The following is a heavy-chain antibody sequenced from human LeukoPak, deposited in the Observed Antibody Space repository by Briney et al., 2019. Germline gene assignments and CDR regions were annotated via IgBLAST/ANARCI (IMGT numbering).Heavy chain of an antibody. D-gene: IGHD1-26*01. CDR1: GYSFTSYW. CDR2: IYPGDSDT. J-gene: IGHJ4*02. V-gene: IGHV5-51*01. CDR3: ARRSGSFQGDYNFDY. Sequence: GESLKISXKGSGYSFTSYWIAWVRQMPGKGLEWMGIIYPGDSDTRYSPSFQGQVTISADKSISTAYLQWSSLKASDTAMYYCARRSGSFQGDYNFDYWGQGTLVTVSS.